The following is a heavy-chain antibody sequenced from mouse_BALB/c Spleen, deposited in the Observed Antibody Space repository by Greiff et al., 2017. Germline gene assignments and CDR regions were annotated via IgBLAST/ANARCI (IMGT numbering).Heavy chain of an antibody. Sequence: QVQLQQSGAELAKPGASVKMSCKASGYTFTSYWMHWVKQRPGQGLEWIGYINPSTGYTEYNQKFKDKATLTADKSSSTAYMQLSSLTSEDSAVYYCARSHYYGRGYFDVWGAGTTVTVSS. CDR2: INPSTGYT. D-gene: IGHD1-1*01. CDR1: GYTFTSYW. V-gene: IGHV1-7*01. CDR3: ARSHYYGRGYFDV. J-gene: IGHJ1*01.